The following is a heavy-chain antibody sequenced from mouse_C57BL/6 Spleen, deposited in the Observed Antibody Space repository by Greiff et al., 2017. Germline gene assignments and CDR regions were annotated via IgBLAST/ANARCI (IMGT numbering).Heavy chain of an antibody. Sequence: DVHLVESGGGLVKPGGSLKLSCAASGFTFSDYGMHWVRQAPEKGLEWVAYISSGSSTIYYADTVKGRFPISRDNAKNTLFLQMTSLRSEDTAMYYCARSGYYGQGFAYWGQGTLVTVSA. CDR1: GFTFSDYG. V-gene: IGHV5-17*01. D-gene: IGHD1-1*01. J-gene: IGHJ3*01. CDR2: ISSGSSTI. CDR3: ARSGYYGQGFAY.